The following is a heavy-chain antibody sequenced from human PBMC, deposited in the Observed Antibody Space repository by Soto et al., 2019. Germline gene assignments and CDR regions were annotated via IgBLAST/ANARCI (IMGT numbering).Heavy chain of an antibody. D-gene: IGHD6-13*01. J-gene: IGHJ4*02. Sequence: GGSLRLSCTASGFTFGDYAMSWVRQAPGKGLEWVGFIRSKAYGGTTEYAASVKGRFTISRDDSKSIAYLQMNSLKTEDTAVYYCTGDFDSRWFCDPDRYYFDYWGQGTLVTVSS. CDR3: TGDFDSRWFCDPDRYYFDY. V-gene: IGHV3-49*04. CDR2: IRSKAYGGTT. CDR1: GFTFGDYA.